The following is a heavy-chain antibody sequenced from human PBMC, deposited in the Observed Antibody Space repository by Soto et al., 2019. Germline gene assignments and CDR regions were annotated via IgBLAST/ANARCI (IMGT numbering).Heavy chain of an antibody. CDR2: INHSGST. CDR1: GGSFSGYY. D-gene: IGHD3-16*02. J-gene: IGHJ3*02. V-gene: IGHV4-34*01. CDR3: ARGRRGGRDMITFGGVIVYGAFDI. Sequence: PSETLSLTCAVYGGSFSGYYWSWIRQPPGKGLEWIGEINHSGSTNYNPSLKSRVTISVDTSKNQFSLKLSSVTAADTAVYYCARGRRGGRDMITFGGVIVYGAFDIWGQGTMVTVSS.